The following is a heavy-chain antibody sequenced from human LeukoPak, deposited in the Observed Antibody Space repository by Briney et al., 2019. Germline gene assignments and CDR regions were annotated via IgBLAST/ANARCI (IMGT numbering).Heavy chain of an antibody. V-gene: IGHV5-51*01. CDR2: IYPGDSDT. Sequence: GEALKISCKGSGYNFTSYWIGWVCQMPGKGLEWMGIIYPGDSDTRYSPSFQGQVTISADKSISTAYLQWSSLKAPDTAMYYCARLLIRYYDSSGYSHWGQGTLVTVSS. J-gene: IGHJ4*02. CDR1: GYNFTSYW. D-gene: IGHD3-22*01. CDR3: ARLLIRYYDSSGYSH.